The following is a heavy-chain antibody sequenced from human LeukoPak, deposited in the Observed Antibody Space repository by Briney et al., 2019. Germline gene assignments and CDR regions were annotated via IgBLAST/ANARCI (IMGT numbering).Heavy chain of an antibody. Sequence: GRSLRLSCAASGFTFSSYGMHWVRQAPGKGLEWVALISYDGSNKYYADSVKGRFTISRDNSKNTLYLQMNSLRAEDTAVYYCARDSHGMDVWGQGTTVTVSS. CDR3: ARDSHGMDV. J-gene: IGHJ6*02. V-gene: IGHV3-30*03. CDR2: ISYDGSNK. CDR1: GFTFSSYG.